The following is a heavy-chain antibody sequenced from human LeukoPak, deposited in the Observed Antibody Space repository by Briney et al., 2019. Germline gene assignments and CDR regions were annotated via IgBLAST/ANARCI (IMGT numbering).Heavy chain of an antibody. D-gene: IGHD3-10*01. CDR1: GYTFTSYY. CDR3: VRERERGTYFI. V-gene: IGHV1-46*01. J-gene: IGHJ4*02. CDR2: INPSGGST. Sequence: ASVKVSCKASGYTFTSYYMHWVRQAPGQGLEWVGIINPSGGSTKYAQKFQGRVTMTRDTSTSTVYMELSSLISEDTAVYYCVRERERGTYFIWGQGTLVTVSS.